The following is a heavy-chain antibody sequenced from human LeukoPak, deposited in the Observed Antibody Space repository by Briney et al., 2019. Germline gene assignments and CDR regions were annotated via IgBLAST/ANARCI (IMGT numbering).Heavy chain of an antibody. CDR2: IKHDGSEK. CDR1: GFTFSNYW. V-gene: IGHV3-7*01. Sequence: PGGSLRLSCAASGFTFSNYWMTWVRQAPGKGLEWVANIKHDGSEKFYVDSVEGRFTISRDNAKKSLFLQMNSLRAEDTAVYYCARGEGLGTTNGGYYFAYWGQGSLVIVSS. J-gene: IGHJ4*02. D-gene: IGHD1-26*01. CDR3: ARGEGLGTTNGGYYFAY.